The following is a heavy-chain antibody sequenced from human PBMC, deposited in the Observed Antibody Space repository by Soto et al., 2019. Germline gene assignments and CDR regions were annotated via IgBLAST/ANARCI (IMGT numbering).Heavy chain of an antibody. CDR2: ISNDGSST. J-gene: IGHJ4*02. V-gene: IGHV3-74*01. CDR3: ARVPYCSSTSCYSYFDY. Sequence: EMQLVESGGGLVQPGGSLRLSCAASGFTFSSYWMHWVRQAPGKGLVWVSRISNDGSSTSYADSVKGRFTISRDNAENTLFLQVNSLRAEYTAVYYCARVPYCSSTSCYSYFDYWGQGTLVTVSS. CDR1: GFTFSSYW. D-gene: IGHD2-2*01.